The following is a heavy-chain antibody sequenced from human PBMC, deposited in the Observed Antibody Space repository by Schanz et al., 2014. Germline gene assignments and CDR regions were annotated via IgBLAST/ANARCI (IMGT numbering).Heavy chain of an antibody. V-gene: IGHV1-46*03. CDR3: ARGPSTGAFDI. Sequence: QVQLVQSGAEVKKPGASVRVSCKASGYSFTTYDVNWVRQATGQGLEWMGIINPSGGSTSYAQKCRGRVSMTRDTSTSTVYMELSSLRSEDTALYFCARGPSTGAFDIWGQGTMVTVSS. CDR1: GYSFTTYD. J-gene: IGHJ3*02. CDR2: INPSGGST.